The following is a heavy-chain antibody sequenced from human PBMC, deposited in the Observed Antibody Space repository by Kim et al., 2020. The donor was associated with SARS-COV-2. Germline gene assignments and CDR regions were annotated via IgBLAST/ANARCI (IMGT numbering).Heavy chain of an antibody. Sequence: SETLSLTCTVSGGSINSGIYYWSWVRQDAGKGLEWIGSIDYTASIFKNPSLKSRLTLSVDTSRNQISLKLSSVTPADTAVYYCARVKTKGHSYYTIDLWG. J-gene: IGHJ6*01. CDR3: ARVKTKGHSYYTIDL. V-gene: IGHV4-31*03. D-gene: IGHD1-1*01. CDR1: GGSINSGIYY. CDR2: IDYTASI.